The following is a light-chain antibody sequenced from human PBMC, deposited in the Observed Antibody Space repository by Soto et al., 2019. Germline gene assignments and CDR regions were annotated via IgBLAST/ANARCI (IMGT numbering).Light chain of an antibody. J-gene: IGKJ1*01. Sequence: DIQMTQSPSSLSASVGDRVTISCRARPSISSNLNWYQQKPGTAPRLLIYRASSVKSGVPPRFSGSGSGRDFTLTISSLRPEDTATYFCQQSYNSPPWTFGQGTKVEVK. V-gene: IGKV1-39*01. CDR3: QQSYNSPPWT. CDR2: RAS. CDR1: PSISSN.